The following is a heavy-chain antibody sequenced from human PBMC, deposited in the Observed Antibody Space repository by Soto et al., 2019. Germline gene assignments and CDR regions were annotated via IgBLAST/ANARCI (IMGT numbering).Heavy chain of an antibody. Sequence: EGQLLESGGGLVQPGGSLRLSCAASGFTFTTYAMAWVRQAPGKGLEWVSYISGRGGRTNYADSVKGRFTISRDNSKNTLYLQMSSLRPADTAVYYCTKDLKSGSAATLFDPWGQGTLVTVSS. CDR1: GFTFTTYA. V-gene: IGHV3-23*01. D-gene: IGHD2-15*01. J-gene: IGHJ5*02. CDR3: TKDLKSGSAATLFDP. CDR2: ISGRGGRT.